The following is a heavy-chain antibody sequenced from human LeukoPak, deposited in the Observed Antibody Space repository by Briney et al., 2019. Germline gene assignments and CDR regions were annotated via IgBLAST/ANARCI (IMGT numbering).Heavy chain of an antibody. V-gene: IGHV3-48*04. CDR3: AREVEGIAAAGTSCWFDP. CDR1: GFTFSSYS. Sequence: GGSLRLSCAASGFTFSSYSMNWVRQAPGKGLEWVSYISSSSSTIYYADSVKGRFTISRDNAKNSLYLQMNSLRAEDTAVYYCAREVEGIAAAGTSCWFDPWGQGTLVTVSS. J-gene: IGHJ5*02. CDR2: ISSSSSTI. D-gene: IGHD6-13*01.